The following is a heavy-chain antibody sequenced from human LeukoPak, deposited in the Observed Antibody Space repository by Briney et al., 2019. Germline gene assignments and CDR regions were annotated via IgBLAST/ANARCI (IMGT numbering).Heavy chain of an antibody. Sequence: PGGSLTLSCAASRSTFSTYSMNWVRQAPGKGLEWVSSISTGSSYMYYADSVKDRFTISRDNAKNSLYLQMNSLRVEYTAVYYWAGTAAGTDYWGQGTLVTVSS. D-gene: IGHD6-13*01. CDR3: AGTAAGTDY. CDR1: RSTFSTYS. J-gene: IGHJ4*02. V-gene: IGHV3-21*01. CDR2: ISTGSSYM.